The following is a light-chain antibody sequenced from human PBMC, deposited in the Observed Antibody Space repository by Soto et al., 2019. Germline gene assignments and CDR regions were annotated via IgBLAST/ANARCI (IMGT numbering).Light chain of an antibody. J-gene: IGKJ2*01. CDR1: QSVYNNY. V-gene: IGKV3-20*01. Sequence: EIVLTQSPGTLSLSPGEGATLSCRASQSVYNNYLAWYQQRPGQAPRLLISGASRRATGIPDRFSGSGSGTDCTLTISRLESEDFAVYYCQHYGTTPPHSFGQGTKLEIK. CDR2: GAS. CDR3: QHYGTTPPHS.